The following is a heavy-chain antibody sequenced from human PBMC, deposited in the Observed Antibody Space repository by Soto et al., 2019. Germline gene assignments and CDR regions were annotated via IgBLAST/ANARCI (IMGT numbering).Heavy chain of an antibody. V-gene: IGHV4-39*01. J-gene: IGHJ4*02. CDR1: GGSISSSTYY. D-gene: IGHD1-26*01. CDR3: ARLSSGSYDY. Sequence: NPSETLSLTCTVSGGSISSSTYYWGWVRQPPGKGLEWITTSYYSGYPYYNPSLKSRVTISVDTSKNQFSLKLSSVTAADTAVYYCARLSSGSYDYWGQGTLVTVSS. CDR2: SYYSGYP.